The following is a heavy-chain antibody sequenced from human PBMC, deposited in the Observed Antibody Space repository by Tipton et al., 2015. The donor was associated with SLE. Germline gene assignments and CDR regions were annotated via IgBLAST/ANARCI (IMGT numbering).Heavy chain of an antibody. V-gene: IGHV3-NL1*01. CDR2: ISGSGDST. Sequence: QLVQSGGGVVQPGRSLRLSCAASGFTFSSYWMHWVRQAPGRGLEWFSIISGSGDSTYYGDSVKGRFTISRDNSKNTLYLQMNSLRAEDTAVYYCARDAHGDYNAFDIWGQGTMVTVSS. CDR3: ARDAHGDYNAFDI. J-gene: IGHJ3*02. D-gene: IGHD4-17*01. CDR1: GFTFSSYW.